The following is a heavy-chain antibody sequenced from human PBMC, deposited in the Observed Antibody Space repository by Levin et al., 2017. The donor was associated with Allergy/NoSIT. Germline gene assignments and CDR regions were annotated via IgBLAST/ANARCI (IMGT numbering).Heavy chain of an antibody. CDR3: ARAGSSSGWHLFDF. D-gene: IGHD6-19*01. Sequence: GGSLRLSCAASGFTFSDHYMDWVRQAPGKGLEWVARSRNKANSYTTEYAASVKGRFTIASDDSKDSLYLQMISLQTDDTAVYYCARAGSSSGWHLFDFWGQGILVSVSS. J-gene: IGHJ4*02. CDR1: GFTFSDHY. CDR2: SRNKANSYTT. V-gene: IGHV3-72*01.